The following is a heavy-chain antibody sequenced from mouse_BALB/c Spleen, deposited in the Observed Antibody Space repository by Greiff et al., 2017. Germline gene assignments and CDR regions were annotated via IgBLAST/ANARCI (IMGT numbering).Heavy chain of an antibody. CDR1: GYTFTDYY. J-gene: IGHJ3*01. D-gene: IGHD1-1*01. V-gene: IGHV1-77*01. Sequence: QVQLQQSGAELARPGASVKLSCKASGYTFTDYYINWVKQRTGQGLEWIGEIYPGSGNTYYNEKFKGKATLTADKSSSTAYMQLSSLTSEDSAVYYCTMGYYEGFAYWGQGTLVTVSA. CDR2: IYPGSGNT. CDR3: TMGYYEGFAY.